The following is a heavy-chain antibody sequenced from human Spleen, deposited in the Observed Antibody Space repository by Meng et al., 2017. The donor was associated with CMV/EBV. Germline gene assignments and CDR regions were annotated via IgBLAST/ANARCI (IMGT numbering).Heavy chain of an antibody. CDR3: ARGLFRKSSRFYYYYYGMDV. V-gene: IGHV4-31*11. J-gene: IGHJ6*02. CDR2: IYYSGTT. D-gene: IGHD6-6*01. CDR1: GASINNGGYY. Sequence: SETLSLTCAVSGASINNGGYYWGWIRQLPGKGLEWIGYIYYSGTTSYNPSLKSRATISVDTSEKQFSLKLSSVTAADTAVYYCARGLFRKSSRFYYYYYGMDVWGQGTTVTVSS.